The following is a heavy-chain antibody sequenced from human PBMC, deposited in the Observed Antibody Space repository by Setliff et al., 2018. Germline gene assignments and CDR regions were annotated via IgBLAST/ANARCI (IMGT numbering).Heavy chain of an antibody. CDR3: ARNVAQYYYDSRGSFDY. CDR1: GGPIASGGYY. D-gene: IGHD3-22*01. CDR2: IYTTGGF. J-gene: IGHJ4*02. V-gene: IGHV4-61*09. Sequence: SETLSLTCTLSGGPIASGGYYWSWIRQPAGKGLEWIGHIYTTGGFNYNPSLESRVTISLDTSKNQFSLKLTSVTAADTAMYYCARNVAQYYYDSRGSFDYWGQGTLVTVSS.